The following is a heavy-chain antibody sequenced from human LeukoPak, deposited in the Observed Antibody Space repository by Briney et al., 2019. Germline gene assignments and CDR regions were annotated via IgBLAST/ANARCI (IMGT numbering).Heavy chain of an antibody. V-gene: IGHV3-7*01. CDR3: AKDKRITIFGVVTHFDY. J-gene: IGHJ4*02. CDR1: GFTFSSYW. CDR2: IKQDGSEK. D-gene: IGHD3-3*01. Sequence: GGSLRLSCAASGFTFSSYWMSWVRQAPGKGLEWVANIKQDGSEKYYVDSVKGRFTISRDNAKNSLYLQMNSLRAEDTAVYYCAKDKRITIFGVVTHFDYWGQGTLVTVSS.